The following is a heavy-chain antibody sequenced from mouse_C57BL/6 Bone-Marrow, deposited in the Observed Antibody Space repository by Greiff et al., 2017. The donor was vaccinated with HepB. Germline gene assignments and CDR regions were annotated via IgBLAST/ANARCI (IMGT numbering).Heavy chain of an antibody. Sequence: LVESGAELVRPGASVKLSCTASGFNIKDDYMHWVKQRPEQGLEWIGWIDPENGDTEYASKFQGKATITADTSSNTAYLQLSSLTSEDTAVYYCTTPCGLGYFDYWGQGTTLTVSS. V-gene: IGHV14-4*01. J-gene: IGHJ2*01. CDR2: IDPENGDT. CDR1: GFNIKDDY. CDR3: TTPCGLGYFDY. D-gene: IGHD4-1*01.